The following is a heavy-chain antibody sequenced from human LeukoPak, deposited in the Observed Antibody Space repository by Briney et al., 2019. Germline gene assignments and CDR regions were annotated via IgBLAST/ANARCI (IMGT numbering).Heavy chain of an antibody. J-gene: IGHJ4*02. D-gene: IGHD5-12*01. Sequence: PSGSLRFSCAASGFTFSSYAMSWLRQAQGKGLEWVSAISGSGGSTYYADSVKGRFTSSRDNSKNKLYLQMNSLRAEDTAVYYCAKVASVGDSGLDAIDFDYWGQGTLVTVSS. CDR1: GFTFSSYA. CDR2: ISGSGGST. CDR3: AKVASVGDSGLDAIDFDY. V-gene: IGHV3-23*01.